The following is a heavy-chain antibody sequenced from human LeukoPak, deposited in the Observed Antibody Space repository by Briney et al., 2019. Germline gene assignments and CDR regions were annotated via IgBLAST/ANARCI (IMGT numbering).Heavy chain of an antibody. CDR3: ASLNPFSGRRNAFDI. V-gene: IGHV4-34*01. CDR2: VNHSGTA. J-gene: IGHJ3*02. D-gene: IGHD1-26*01. CDR1: GGSFSGYY. Sequence: SETLCLTCAVHGGSFSGYYWSWIRQPPGQGLGWIGEVNHSGTARYNPSLESRVTISVDTSKSQSSLNVYFVTAANTAVYYCASLNPFSGRRNAFDIWGQGAMVTVSS.